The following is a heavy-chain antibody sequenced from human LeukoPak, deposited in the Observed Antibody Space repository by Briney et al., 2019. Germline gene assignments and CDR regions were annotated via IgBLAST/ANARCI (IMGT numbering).Heavy chain of an antibody. V-gene: IGHV3-23*01. J-gene: IGHJ4*02. D-gene: IGHD3-9*01. CDR1: GFTFSNYA. CDR2: ILDSGGST. Sequence: GGSLRLSCAASGFTFSNYAMSGVRQAPGRGLEWVSAILDSGGSTYYADSVKRRFTVSRDNSKSTLYLQMNSLRAEDTALYYCAKWGDYDVLTGYYVPDYWGQGTLVTVSS. CDR3: AKWGDYDVLTGYYVPDY.